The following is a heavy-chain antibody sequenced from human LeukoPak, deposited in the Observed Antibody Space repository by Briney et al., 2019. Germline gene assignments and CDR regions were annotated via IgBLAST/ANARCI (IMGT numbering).Heavy chain of an antibody. J-gene: IGHJ4*02. CDR2: ISGSGGST. CDR3: ATYQDIVVVVAATPIDY. CDR1: GFTFSSYA. D-gene: IGHD2-15*01. Sequence: PGGFLRLSCAASGFTFSSYAMSWVRQAPGKGLEWVSAISGSGGSTYYADSVKGRFTISRDNSKNTLYLQINSLRAEDTAVYYCATYQDIVVVVAATPIDYWGQGTLVTVSS. V-gene: IGHV3-23*01.